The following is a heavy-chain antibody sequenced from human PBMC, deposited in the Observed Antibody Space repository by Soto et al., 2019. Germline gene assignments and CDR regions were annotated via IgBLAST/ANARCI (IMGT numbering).Heavy chain of an antibody. CDR2: INSDGSST. D-gene: IGHD3-22*01. Sequence: GGSLRLSCAASGFTFSSYWMHWVRQAPGKGLVWVSRINSDGSSTSYADSVKGRFTISRDNAKNTLYLQMNSLRAEDTAVYYCAKGKYYDSSATASALTDYWGQGTLVTVSS. V-gene: IGHV3-74*01. CDR1: GFTFSSYW. J-gene: IGHJ4*02. CDR3: AKGKYYDSSATASALTDY.